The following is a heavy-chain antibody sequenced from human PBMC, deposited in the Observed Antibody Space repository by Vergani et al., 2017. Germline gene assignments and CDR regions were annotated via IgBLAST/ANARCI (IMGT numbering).Heavy chain of an antibody. V-gene: IGHV1-69*01. CDR3: ARAQSRDYDFWSGYYYYMDV. CDR1: GGTFSSYA. J-gene: IGHJ6*03. Sequence: QVQLVQSGAEVKKPGSSVKVSCKASGGTFSSYAISWVRQAPGQGLEWMGGIIPIFGTANYAQKFQVRVTITADESTSTAYMELSSLRSEDTAVYYCARAQSRDYDFWSGYYYYMDVWGKGTTVTVSS. CDR2: IIPIFGTA. D-gene: IGHD3-3*01.